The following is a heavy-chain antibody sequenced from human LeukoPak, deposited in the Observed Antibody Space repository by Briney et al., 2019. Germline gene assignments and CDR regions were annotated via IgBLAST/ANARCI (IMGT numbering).Heavy chain of an antibody. D-gene: IGHD6-19*01. V-gene: IGHV3-21*01. CDR1: GFTFSSYS. J-gene: IGHJ3*02. CDR2: ISSSSSYV. Sequence: GGSLRLSCAASGFTFSSYSMNWVRQAPGKGLEWVPSISSSSSYVYYADSVKGRFTISRDNAKNSLYLQMNSLRAEDTAVYYCASRAAVAGDAFDIWGQGTMVTVSS. CDR3: ASRAAVAGDAFDI.